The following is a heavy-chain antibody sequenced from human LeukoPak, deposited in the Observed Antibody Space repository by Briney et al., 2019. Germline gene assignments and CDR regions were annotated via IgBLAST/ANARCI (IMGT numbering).Heavy chain of an antibody. CDR2: IYYSGST. CDR1: GGSISSGDYY. V-gene: IGHV4-30-4*01. J-gene: IGHJ6*02. Sequence: SETLSLTCTVSGGSISSGDYYWSWIRQPPGKGLEWIGYIYYSGSTYYNPSLKSRVTISVDTSKNQFSLKLSSVTAADTAVYYCARVGSPRWDYYYGMDVWGQGTTVTVSS. CDR3: ARVGSPRWDYYYGMDV. D-gene: IGHD3-10*01.